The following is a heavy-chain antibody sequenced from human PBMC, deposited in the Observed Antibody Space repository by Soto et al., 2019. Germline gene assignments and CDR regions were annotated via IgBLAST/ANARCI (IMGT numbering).Heavy chain of an antibody. D-gene: IGHD5-12*01. CDR3: AREEYVDKCMDV. V-gene: IGHV4-59*01. J-gene: IGHJ6*02. CDR1: GGSISSYY. Sequence: LSLTCPVSGGSISSYYWSWIRQPPGKGLEWIGYIYYSGSTNYNPSLKSRVTISVDTSKNQFSLKLSSVTAADTAVYYCAREEYVDKCMDVWGQGTTVTVSS. CDR2: IYYSGST.